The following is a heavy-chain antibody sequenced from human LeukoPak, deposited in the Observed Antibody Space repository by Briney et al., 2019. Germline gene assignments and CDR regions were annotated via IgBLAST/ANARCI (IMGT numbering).Heavy chain of an antibody. V-gene: IGHV3-7*01. CDR2: IKQDGGDK. CDR1: GFTFSRYW. J-gene: IGHJ3*02. Sequence: GGSLRLSCAASGFTFSRYWMSWVRQAPGKGLEWVANIKQDGGDKYYVDSVKGRFTISRDNSKNTLYLQMNSLRAEDTAVYYCARHLGGTMVRGVISAFDIWGQGTMVTVSS. CDR3: ARHLGGTMVRGVISAFDI. D-gene: IGHD3-10*01.